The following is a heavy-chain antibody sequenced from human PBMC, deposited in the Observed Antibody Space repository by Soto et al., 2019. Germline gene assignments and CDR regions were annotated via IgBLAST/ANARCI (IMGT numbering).Heavy chain of an antibody. CDR2: IIPIFGTA. CDR1: GGTFSSYA. V-gene: IGHV1-69*13. CDR3: AREGITGTAPLN. D-gene: IGHD1-7*01. Sequence: ASVKVSCKASGGTFSSYAISWVRQAPGQGLEWMGGIIPIFGTANYAQKFQGRVTITADESTSTAYMELSSLRSEDTAVYYCAREGITGTAPLNWGQGTLVTVSS. J-gene: IGHJ4*02.